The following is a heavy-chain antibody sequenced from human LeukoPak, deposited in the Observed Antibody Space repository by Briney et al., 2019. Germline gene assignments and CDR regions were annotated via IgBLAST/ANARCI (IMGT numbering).Heavy chain of an antibody. CDR2: VYSSGST. V-gene: IGHV4-59*12. Sequence: SETLSLTCTVSGGSISNYYRSWIRQPPGKGLEWIGYVYSSGSTNYNPSLKSRVTISVDTSKNQFSLKLSSVTAADTAVYFCARGLSISAAGTAIDYWGQGTLVTVSS. CDR1: GGSISNYY. J-gene: IGHJ4*02. D-gene: IGHD6-13*01. CDR3: ARGLSISAAGTAIDY.